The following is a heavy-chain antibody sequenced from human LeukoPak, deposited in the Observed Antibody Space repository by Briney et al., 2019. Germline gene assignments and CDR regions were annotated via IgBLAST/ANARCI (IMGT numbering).Heavy chain of an antibody. CDR3: AREVGSGWSYYFDY. D-gene: IGHD6-19*01. CDR2: ISSSSSYI. J-gene: IGHJ4*02. CDR1: GFTFSSYS. V-gene: IGHV3-21*01. Sequence: PGGSLRLSCAASGFTFSSYSMNWVRQAPGEGLEWVSSISSSSSYIYYADSVKGRFTISRDNAKNSLYLQMNSLRAEDTAVYYCAREVGSGWSYYFDYWGQGTLVTVSS.